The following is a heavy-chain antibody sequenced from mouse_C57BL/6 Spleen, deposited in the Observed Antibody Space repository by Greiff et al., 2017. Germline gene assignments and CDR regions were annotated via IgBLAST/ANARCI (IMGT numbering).Heavy chain of an antibody. Sequence: QVQLQQPGAELVMPGASVKLSCKASGYTFTSYWMHWVKQRPGQGLEWIGEIDPSDSYTNYNQKFKGKSTLTVDKSSSTAYMQLSSLTSEDSAVYYCARRGDSSGYGYFDDWGQGTTLTVSS. J-gene: IGHJ2*01. V-gene: IGHV1-69*01. CDR2: IDPSDSYT. CDR3: ARRGDSSGYGYFDD. D-gene: IGHD3-2*02. CDR1: GYTFTSYW.